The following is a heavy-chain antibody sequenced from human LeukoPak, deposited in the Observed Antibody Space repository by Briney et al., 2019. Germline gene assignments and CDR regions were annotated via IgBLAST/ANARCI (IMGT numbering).Heavy chain of an antibody. Sequence: SETLSLTCTVSGYSISSGYFWGWIRQPPGKGLECIGTIYHSGSTYYNPSLKSRVTISVDTSKNQFSLKLSSVTAADTAVYYCARDAPTAYCSGGTCYFDYWGQGTLVTVSA. CDR1: GYSISSGYF. D-gene: IGHD2-15*01. J-gene: IGHJ4*02. V-gene: IGHV4-38-2*02. CDR2: IYHSGST. CDR3: ARDAPTAYCSGGTCYFDY.